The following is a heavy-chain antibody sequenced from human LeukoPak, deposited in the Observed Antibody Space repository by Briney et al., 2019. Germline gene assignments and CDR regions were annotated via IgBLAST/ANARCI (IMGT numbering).Heavy chain of an antibody. V-gene: IGHV1-69*04. J-gene: IGHJ4*02. CDR2: IIPILGIV. CDR3: ARDNVYSRVGY. D-gene: IGHD6-13*01. CDR1: GYTFTGYY. Sequence: SVKVSCKASGYTFTGYYMHWVRQAPGQGLEWMGRIIPILGIVNYAQKFQGRVTITADKSTSTAYMELISLRSQDTAVYYCARDNVYSRVGYWGQGTLVTVSS.